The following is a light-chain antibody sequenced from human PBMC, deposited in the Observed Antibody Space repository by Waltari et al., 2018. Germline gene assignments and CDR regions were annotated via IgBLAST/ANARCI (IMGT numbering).Light chain of an antibody. CDR1: QDINNY. CDR3: QQYDNLYS. CDR2: GAS. Sequence: DIQMTQSPSSLSASVGDSDTITCRASQDINNYLNWYQQKLGKAPKLLIYGASNLETGVPSRFSGSGSGTDFTLTISSLQPEDIATYYCQQYDNLYSFGQGTKLE. V-gene: IGKV1-33*01. J-gene: IGKJ2*03.